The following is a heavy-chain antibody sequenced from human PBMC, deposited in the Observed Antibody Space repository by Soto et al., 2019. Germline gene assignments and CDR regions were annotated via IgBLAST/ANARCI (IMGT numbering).Heavy chain of an antibody. CDR3: ARGKGMEQNYYYQGMDV. CDR2: INAGNGNT. J-gene: IGHJ6*02. D-gene: IGHD1-1*01. Sequence: QVHLVQSGAEVKKAGSSVKVSCKASGYTFTTYAMHWVRQAPGQGLEWMAWINAGNGNTRYSPKFQGRVTISRDTSASTAYMELRSLRSEDTAVYYCARGKGMEQNYYYQGMDVWGQGTTVTVS. V-gene: IGHV1-3*01. CDR1: GYTFTTYA.